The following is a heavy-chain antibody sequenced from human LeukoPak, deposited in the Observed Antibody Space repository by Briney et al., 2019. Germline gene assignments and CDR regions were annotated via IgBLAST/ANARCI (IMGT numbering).Heavy chain of an antibody. V-gene: IGHV4-59*01. CDR1: GGSISSYY. J-gene: IGHJ4*02. CDR2: IYYSGST. D-gene: IGHD4-11*01. CDR3: AGSRGAVSVDY. Sequence: SETLSLPCTVSGGSISSYYWSWIRQPPGKGLEWVGYIYYSGSTNYHPSLKSRVTISVDTSKNQFSLRLTSVTAADTAVYYCAGSRGAVSVDYWGQGTLVTVSS.